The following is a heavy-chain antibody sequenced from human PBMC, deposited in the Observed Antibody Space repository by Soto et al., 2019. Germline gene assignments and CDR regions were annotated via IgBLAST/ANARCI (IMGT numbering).Heavy chain of an antibody. D-gene: IGHD3-22*01. J-gene: IGHJ4*02. Sequence: GGSLRLSCAASGFSFDEYAMHWVRQTPGKGLEWVSGLGWSSGSIGYADSVKGRFTISRDNAKNSLYLQMNSLRAEDTALYYCAKGLIKTERINMIAMVTQLDYWGQGTLVTVSS. CDR2: LGWSSGSI. V-gene: IGHV3-9*01. CDR1: GFSFDEYA. CDR3: AKGLIKTERINMIAMVTQLDY.